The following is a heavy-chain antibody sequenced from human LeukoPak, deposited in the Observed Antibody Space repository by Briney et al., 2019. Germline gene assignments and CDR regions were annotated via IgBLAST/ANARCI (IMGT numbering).Heavy chain of an antibody. J-gene: IGHJ5*02. V-gene: IGHV4-39*01. CDR1: GFTFSSYAMH. CDR2: IYYSGST. D-gene: IGHD6-19*01. Sequence: GSLRLSCAASGFTFSSYAMHWVRQPPGKGLEWIGSIYYSGSTYYNPSLKSRVTISVDTSKNQFSLKLSSVTAADTAAYYCARCVRGIAVAGDWFDPWGQGTLVTVSS. CDR3: ARCVRGIAVAGDWFDP.